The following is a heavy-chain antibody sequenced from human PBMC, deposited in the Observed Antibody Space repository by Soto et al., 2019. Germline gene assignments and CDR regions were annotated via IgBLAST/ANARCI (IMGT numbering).Heavy chain of an antibody. J-gene: IGHJ4*02. CDR2: INHSGST. CDR1: GGSFSGYY. CDR3: ARQRIAAAVRYFDY. D-gene: IGHD6-13*01. Sequence: SETLSLTCAVYGGSFSGYYWSWIRQPPGKGLEWIWEINHSGSTNYNPSLKSRVTISVDTSKNQFSLKLSSVTAADTAVYYCARQRIAAAVRYFDYWGQGTLVTVSS. V-gene: IGHV4-34*01.